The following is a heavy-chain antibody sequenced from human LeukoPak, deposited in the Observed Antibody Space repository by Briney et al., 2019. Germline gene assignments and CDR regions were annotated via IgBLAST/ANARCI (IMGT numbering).Heavy chain of an antibody. V-gene: IGHV4-34*01. Sequence: MPSETLSLTCAVYGGSFSGYYWSWIRQPPGKGLEWIGEINHSGSTNYNPSLKSRVTISVDTSKNQFSLKLSSVTAADTAVYYCARGDVLQQLVRSAWFDPWGQGTLVTVSS. J-gene: IGHJ5*02. CDR2: INHSGST. CDR1: GGSFSGYY. D-gene: IGHD6-13*01. CDR3: ARGDVLQQLVRSAWFDP.